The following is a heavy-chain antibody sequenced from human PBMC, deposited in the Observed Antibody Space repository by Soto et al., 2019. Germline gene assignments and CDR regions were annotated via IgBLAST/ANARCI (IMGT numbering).Heavy chain of an antibody. V-gene: IGHV1-46*01. J-gene: IGHJ4*02. CDR1: GYTFTSYN. CDR3: ARGGSDYGRY. D-gene: IGHD4-17*01. CDR2: INPSAGST. Sequence: QVQLVQSGAEVKKPGASVKVSCKASGYTFTSYNIHWMRQAPGQGLEWMGVINPSAGSTSYARKFQGRVTITRDTSSTTVYMELSSLTSEDTAVYFCARGGSDYGRYWGQGTLLTVSS.